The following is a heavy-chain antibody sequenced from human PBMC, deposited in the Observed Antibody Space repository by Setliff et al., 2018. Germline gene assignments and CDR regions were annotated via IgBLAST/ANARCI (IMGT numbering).Heavy chain of an antibody. D-gene: IGHD1-26*01. Sequence: GGSLRLSCAASGFTFSSYAITWVRQAPGKGPEWVSMISGSAQTTYYADSVKGRFTISRDNSKNTVYLEMNSLRAEDTAVYYCAKAATAFKSNDAFDIWGQGTMVTVSS. CDR2: ISGSAQTT. V-gene: IGHV3-23*01. J-gene: IGHJ3*02. CDR3: AKAATAFKSNDAFDI. CDR1: GFTFSSYA.